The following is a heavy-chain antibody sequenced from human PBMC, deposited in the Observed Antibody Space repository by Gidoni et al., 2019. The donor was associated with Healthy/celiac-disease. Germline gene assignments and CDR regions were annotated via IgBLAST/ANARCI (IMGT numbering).Heavy chain of an antibody. CDR2: ISRNSGSI. D-gene: IGHD2-2*01. CDR1: GSTLEEYA. CDR3: AKDVGQLLPAYGMDV. V-gene: IGHV3-9*01. Sequence: EVQLVESGGGLVQPGRSLRLSCAASGSTLEEYAMHWIRQAPGKGLEWVSGISRNSGSIGYADSVKGRFTIYRANAKISLYLQMNSLRAEATALYYCAKDVGQLLPAYGMDVWGQGTTVTVSS. J-gene: IGHJ6*02.